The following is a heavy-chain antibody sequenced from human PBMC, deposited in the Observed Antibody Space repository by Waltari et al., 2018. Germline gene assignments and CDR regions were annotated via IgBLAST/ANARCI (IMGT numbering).Heavy chain of an antibody. J-gene: IGHJ4*02. CDR3: ATAYNYGSGSYV. V-gene: IGHV3-7*01. CDR1: GFTFSYYW. CDR2: IKQDGSEN. D-gene: IGHD3-10*01. Sequence: EVQLVESGGGLVQPGGSLRLSCAASGFTFSYYWMSWVRQPPGKGLEWVANIKQDGSENYYVDSVKGRFTISRDNAKNSLYLQMNSLRVEDTAVYYCATAYNYGSGSYVWGQGTLVTVSS.